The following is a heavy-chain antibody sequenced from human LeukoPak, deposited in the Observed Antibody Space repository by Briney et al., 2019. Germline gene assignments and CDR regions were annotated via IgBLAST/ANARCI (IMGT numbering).Heavy chain of an antibody. CDR3: ARVGGGNSRGKIDC. V-gene: IGHV4-39*07. J-gene: IGHJ4*02. CDR2: IYYSGST. Sequence: SETLSLTCTVSGGSISSSSYYWGWIRQPPRKGLEWIGSIYYSGSTYYNPSLKSRVTISVDTSKNQFSLKLRSVTAADTAVYYCARVGGGNSRGKIDCWGQGTLVTVSS. CDR1: GGSISSSSYY. D-gene: IGHD4-23*01.